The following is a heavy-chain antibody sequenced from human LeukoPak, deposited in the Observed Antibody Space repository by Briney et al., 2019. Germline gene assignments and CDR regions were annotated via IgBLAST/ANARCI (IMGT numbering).Heavy chain of an antibody. Sequence: GESLKISCKGSGYSFTSYWIGWVRQMPGKGLEWMGIIYPGDSGTRYSPSFQGQVTISADKSISTAYLQWSSLKASDTAMYYCARLHRGMYSSSWYFAFDIWGQGTMVTVSS. J-gene: IGHJ3*02. CDR3: ARLHRGMYSSSWYFAFDI. CDR1: GYSFTSYW. CDR2: IYPGDSGT. D-gene: IGHD6-13*01. V-gene: IGHV5-51*03.